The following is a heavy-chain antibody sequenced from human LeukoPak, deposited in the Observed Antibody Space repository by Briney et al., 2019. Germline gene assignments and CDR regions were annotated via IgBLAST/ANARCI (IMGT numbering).Heavy chain of an antibody. D-gene: IGHD6-19*01. CDR2: IYYSGST. V-gene: IGHV4-59*01. Sequence: PSETLSLTCTVSGGSISSYYWSWIRQPPGKGLEWIGYIYYSGSTNYNPSLKSRVTISVDTSKNQFSLKLSSVTAADTAVYYCARGLAVAGITFFDYWGQGTLVTVSS. CDR1: GGSISSYY. CDR3: ARGLAVAGITFFDY. J-gene: IGHJ4*02.